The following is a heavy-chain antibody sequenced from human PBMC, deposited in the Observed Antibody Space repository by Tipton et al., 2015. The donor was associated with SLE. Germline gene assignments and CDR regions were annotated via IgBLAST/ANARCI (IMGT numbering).Heavy chain of an antibody. CDR1: GGSISSHY. J-gene: IGHJ5*02. CDR3: ARGGRWFDP. Sequence: TLSLTCTVSGGSISSHYWSWIRQPPGKGLEWIGYIYYSGSTNYNPSLKSRVTISVDTSKNQFSLKLSSVTAADTAVYYCARGGRWFDPWGQGTLVTVSS. CDR2: IYYSGST. V-gene: IGHV4-59*11. D-gene: IGHD3-16*01.